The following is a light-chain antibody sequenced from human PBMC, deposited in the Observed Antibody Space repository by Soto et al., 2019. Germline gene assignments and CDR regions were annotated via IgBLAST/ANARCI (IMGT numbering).Light chain of an antibody. Sequence: QSVLTQPPSASGTPGQRVNISCSGSSSNIGSNYVYWYRQFPGTAPKLLIQRNNQRASGVPARFSGSKSGTSASLAISGLRSEDEADYYCGGWDDSLSGPVFVGGTKLTVL. CDR1: SSNIGSNY. J-gene: IGLJ2*01. CDR2: RNN. V-gene: IGLV1-47*01. CDR3: GGWDDSLSGPV.